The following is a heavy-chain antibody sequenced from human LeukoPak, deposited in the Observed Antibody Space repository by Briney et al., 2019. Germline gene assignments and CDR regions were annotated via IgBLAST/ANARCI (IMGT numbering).Heavy chain of an antibody. CDR3: ARAGLWFGELSVGY. Sequence: GESLKISCKGSGYTFISYAMSWVRQAPGKGLEWVSAISGSGGSTYYADSVKGRFTISRDNSKNTLYLQMNSLRAEDTAVYYCARAGLWFGELSVGYWGQGTLVTVSS. CDR2: ISGSGGST. J-gene: IGHJ4*02. CDR1: GYTFISYA. V-gene: IGHV3-23*01. D-gene: IGHD3-10*01.